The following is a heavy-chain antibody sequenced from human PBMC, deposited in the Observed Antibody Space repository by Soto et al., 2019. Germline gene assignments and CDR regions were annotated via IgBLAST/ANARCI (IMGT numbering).Heavy chain of an antibody. CDR1: GGSISSGGFY. D-gene: IGHD3-10*01. J-gene: IGHJ3*02. CDR3: ARDDYGGSGSNAYEI. V-gene: IGHV4-31*03. Sequence: PSETLSLTCTVSGGSISSGGFYWTWIRQHPGKGLEWIGHIYDSGSTYYNPSLKSRISMSVDTSKNQFSLRLSSVTAADTAVYYCARDDYGGSGSNAYEIWGQGTMVTVSS. CDR2: IYDSGST.